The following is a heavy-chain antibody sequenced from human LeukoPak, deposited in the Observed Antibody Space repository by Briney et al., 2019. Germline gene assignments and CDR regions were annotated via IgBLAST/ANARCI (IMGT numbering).Heavy chain of an antibody. CDR3: AREASDWNYYYYLDV. CDR1: GFTFSSYS. D-gene: IGHD6-19*01. V-gene: IGHV3-48*01. Sequence: GGSLRLSCAASGFTFSSYSMMWVRQAPGKGLEWVSYISSSSSTIYYADSVKGRFTISRDNAKNSLYLQMNSLRAEDTAVYYCAREASDWNYYYYLDVWGKGTTVTISS. CDR2: ISSSSSTI. J-gene: IGHJ6*03.